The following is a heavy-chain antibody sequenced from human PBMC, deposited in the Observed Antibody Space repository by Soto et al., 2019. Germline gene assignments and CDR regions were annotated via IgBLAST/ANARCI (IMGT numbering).Heavy chain of an antibody. D-gene: IGHD3-3*01. J-gene: IGHJ3*02. CDR3: AKDPFYGYEAFDI. CDR2: IRGGGEST. V-gene: IGHV3-23*01. Sequence: EAQLLESGGGLVQPGGSLRLSCAVSGFTFSSYAMSWVRQAPGKGLEWVSAIRGGGESTYYADSVKGRFTISRDNSKNTLYLQMSSLRAEDTAVYYCAKDPFYGYEAFDIWGQGTMVTVSS. CDR1: GFTFSSYA.